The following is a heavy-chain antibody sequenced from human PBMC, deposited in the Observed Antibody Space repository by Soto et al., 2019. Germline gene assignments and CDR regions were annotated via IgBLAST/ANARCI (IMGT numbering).Heavy chain of an antibody. Sequence: PSETLSLTCTVSGASITNDDFFWSWVRQHPDKGLEWLAYITYGGSIYYNLSLRSRLSVSIDKSKSQFSLNVRPVTAADTAVYFCAKMERTQLWLLVQNWGQGLPVTVSS. D-gene: IGHD5-18*01. J-gene: IGHJ4*02. CDR2: ITYGGSI. V-gene: IGHV4-31*03. CDR1: GASITNDDFF. CDR3: AKMERTQLWLLVQN.